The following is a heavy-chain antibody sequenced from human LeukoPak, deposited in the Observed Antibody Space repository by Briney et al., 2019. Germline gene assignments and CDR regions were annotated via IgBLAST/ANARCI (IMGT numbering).Heavy chain of an antibody. J-gene: IGHJ4*02. CDR3: ARGSGYPYYFDY. CDR1: RFTFSSYA. D-gene: IGHD3-22*01. CDR2: IRFDGSNK. Sequence: GGSLRLSCSASRFTFSSYAIHWVRQAPGKGLEWVAFIRFDGSNKYYADSVKGRFTISRDNSKNTLYLQMNSLRAEDTAVYYCARGSGYPYYFDYWGQGTLVTVSS. V-gene: IGHV3-30*02.